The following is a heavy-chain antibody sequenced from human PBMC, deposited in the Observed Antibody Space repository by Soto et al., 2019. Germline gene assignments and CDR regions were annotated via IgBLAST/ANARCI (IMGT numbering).Heavy chain of an antibody. Sequence: QVQLVQSGAEVKKPGASVKVSCKASGYTFTSYDINWVRQAAGQGLEWMGWMNPQSGNTGYTQKFQGGVTMTRDTSISTAYMKVSSLRSEDTAVYYCARGPDDSGFGGRGYSYDAMDVWGQGPTVTVSS. CDR1: GYTFTSYD. CDR2: MNPQSGNT. D-gene: IGHD5-12*01. V-gene: IGHV1-8*01. CDR3: ARGPDDSGFGGRGYSYDAMDV. J-gene: IGHJ6*01.